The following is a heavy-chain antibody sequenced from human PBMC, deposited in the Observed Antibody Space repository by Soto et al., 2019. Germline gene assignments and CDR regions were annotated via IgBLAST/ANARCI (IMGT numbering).Heavy chain of an antibody. Sequence: PSETLSLTCTVSGGSISSSSYYWGWIRQPPGKGLEWIGSIYYSGSTYYNPSLKSRVTISVDTSKNQFSLKLSSVTAADTAVYYCARHRPFWSGYYRNSGMDVWGQGTTVTVSS. D-gene: IGHD3-3*01. CDR1: GGSISSSSYY. CDR3: ARHRPFWSGYYRNSGMDV. V-gene: IGHV4-39*01. CDR2: IYYSGST. J-gene: IGHJ6*02.